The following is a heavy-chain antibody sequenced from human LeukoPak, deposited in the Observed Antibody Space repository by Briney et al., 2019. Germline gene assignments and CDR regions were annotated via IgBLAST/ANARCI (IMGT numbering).Heavy chain of an antibody. V-gene: IGHV3-21*01. CDR2: ISSSSSYI. D-gene: IGHD3-10*01. CDR3: ARDRITMVRGESDY. J-gene: IGHJ4*02. Sequence: GGSLRLSCAASGFTFSSYSMNCVRQAPGKGLEWVSSISSSSSYIYYADSVKGRFTISRDNAKNSLYLQMNSLRAEDTAVYYCARDRITMVRGESDYWGQGTLVTVSS. CDR1: GFTFSSYS.